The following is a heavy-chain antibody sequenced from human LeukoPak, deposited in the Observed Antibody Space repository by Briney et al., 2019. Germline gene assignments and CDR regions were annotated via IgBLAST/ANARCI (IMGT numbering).Heavy chain of an antibody. Sequence: GGSLRLSCAASGFTFSSDAMSGVRQAPGKGLEWVSAISGSGDSTYYADSVQGRFTISRDNFKNTPYLQMNSLRAEDTAVYYCAKNKSQWLVGTLGYWGQGTLVTVSS. CDR2: ISGSGDST. CDR1: GFTFSSDA. CDR3: AKNKSQWLVGTLGY. V-gene: IGHV3-23*01. D-gene: IGHD6-19*01. J-gene: IGHJ4*02.